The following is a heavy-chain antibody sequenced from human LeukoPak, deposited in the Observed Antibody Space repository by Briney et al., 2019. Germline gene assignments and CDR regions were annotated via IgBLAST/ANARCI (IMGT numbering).Heavy chain of an antibody. CDR3: AVFGDPGYYYYYYMDV. D-gene: IGHD3-10*02. CDR1: GYTFTSYY. J-gene: IGHJ6*03. Sequence: ASVKVSCKASGYTFTSYYLHWVRQAPGKGLEWMGGFDPEDGETIYAQKFQGRVTMTEDTSTDTAYMELSSLRSEDTAVYYCAVFGDPGYYYYYYMDVWGKGTTVTVSS. CDR2: FDPEDGET. V-gene: IGHV1-24*01.